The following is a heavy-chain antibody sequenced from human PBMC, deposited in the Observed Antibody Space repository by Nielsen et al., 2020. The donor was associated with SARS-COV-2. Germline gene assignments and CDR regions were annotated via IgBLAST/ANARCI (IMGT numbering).Heavy chain of an antibody. Sequence: SLKISCAASGFPFDDYAMHWVRQAPGKGLEWVSFISWHSHVIGYADSVKGRFTISRDNSKNTLYLQMNSLRAEDTATYYCARVSGYYWPQDYWGQGTLVTVSS. V-gene: IGHV3-9*01. J-gene: IGHJ4*02. D-gene: IGHD5-12*01. CDR2: ISWHSHVI. CDR3: ARVSGYYWPQDY. CDR1: GFPFDDYA.